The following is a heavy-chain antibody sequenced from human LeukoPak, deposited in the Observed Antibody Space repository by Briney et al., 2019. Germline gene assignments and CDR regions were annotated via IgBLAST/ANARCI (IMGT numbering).Heavy chain of an antibody. Sequence: GGSLRLSCAVSGFTFSTYYMYWVRQAPGKGLEWVSSISESGGHTYYADFVKGRFTISRDNSKNVLYLQMSGLRVEDTAVYYCAPYRLSMLDSWGQGTMVTVSS. D-gene: IGHD2-8*01. CDR2: ISESGGHT. V-gene: IGHV3-23*01. CDR1: GFTFSTYY. CDR3: APYRLSMLDS. J-gene: IGHJ4*02.